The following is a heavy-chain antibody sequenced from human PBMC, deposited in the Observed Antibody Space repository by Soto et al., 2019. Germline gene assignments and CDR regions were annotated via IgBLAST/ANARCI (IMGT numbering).Heavy chain of an antibody. CDR1: GFTFSSYS. Sequence: EVQLVEPGGGLVKPGGSLRLSCAASGFTFSSYSMNWVRQAPGKGLEWVSSISSSSSYIYYADSVKGRFTISRDNAKNSLYLQMNSLRAADTAVYYCARDLGYCSGGSCFGYFDYWGQGTLVTVSS. D-gene: IGHD2-15*01. CDR2: ISSSSSYI. V-gene: IGHV3-21*01. CDR3: ARDLGYCSGGSCFGYFDY. J-gene: IGHJ4*02.